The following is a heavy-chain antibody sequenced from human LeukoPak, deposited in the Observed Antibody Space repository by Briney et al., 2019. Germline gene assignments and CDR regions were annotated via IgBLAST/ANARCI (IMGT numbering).Heavy chain of an antibody. CDR3: ARELRVSGYDLGHYYYYYGMDV. CDR2: INPSGGST. D-gene: IGHD5-12*01. CDR1: GYTFTSYY. V-gene: IGHV1-46*01. J-gene: IGHJ6*04. Sequence: ASVKVSCKASGYTFTSYYMHWVRQAPGQGLEWMGIINPSGGSTSYAQKFQGRVTMTRDTSTSTVYMELSSLRSEDTAVYYCARELRVSGYDLGHYYYYYGMDVWGKGTTVTVSS.